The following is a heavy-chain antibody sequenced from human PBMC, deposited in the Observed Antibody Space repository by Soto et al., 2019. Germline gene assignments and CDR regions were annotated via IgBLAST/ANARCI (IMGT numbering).Heavy chain of an antibody. CDR1: GYTFTNFG. D-gene: IGHD3-16*01. J-gene: IGHJ4*02. Sequence: QVQLVQSGAEVKKPGASVKVSCKASGYTFTNFGISWVRPSPGQGLEWMGWINANNGNTNYVQKFQGRVTMTTDTSTSTAYMELRSLRSDDTAVYDCARGGTPMDYWGQGTLVTVSS. CDR3: ARGGTPMDY. V-gene: IGHV1-18*01. CDR2: INANNGNT.